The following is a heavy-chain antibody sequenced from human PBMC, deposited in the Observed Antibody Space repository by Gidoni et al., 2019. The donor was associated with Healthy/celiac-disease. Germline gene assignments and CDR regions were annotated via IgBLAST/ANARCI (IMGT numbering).Heavy chain of an antibody. Sequence: VQLVESGGGLVKPGGSLRLSCAASGLTFSDYYMSWIRQAPGKGHEWVSYISSSSSYTNYADSVKGRFTISRDNAKNSLSLQMNSLRAEDTAVYYCARAKTTVTTYRDAGNDAFDIWGQGTMVTVSS. V-gene: IGHV3-11*05. CDR3: ARAKTTVTTYRDAGNDAFDI. D-gene: IGHD4-17*01. CDR1: GLTFSDYY. J-gene: IGHJ3*02. CDR2: ISSSSSYT.